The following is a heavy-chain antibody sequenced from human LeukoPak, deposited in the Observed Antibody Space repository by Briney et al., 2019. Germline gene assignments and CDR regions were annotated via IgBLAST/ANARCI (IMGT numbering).Heavy chain of an antibody. CDR3: AKDQWASHVPASIVVVPAAIGGADAFDI. CDR1: GFTFSSYA. J-gene: IGHJ3*02. D-gene: IGHD2-2*02. Sequence: GGSLRLSCAASGFTFSSYAMSWVRQAPGKGLEWVSAISGSGGSTYYADSVKGRFTISRDNSKNTLYLQMNSLRAEDTAVYYCAKDQWASHVPASIVVVPAAIGGADAFDIWGQGTMVTVSS. CDR2: ISGSGGST. V-gene: IGHV3-23*01.